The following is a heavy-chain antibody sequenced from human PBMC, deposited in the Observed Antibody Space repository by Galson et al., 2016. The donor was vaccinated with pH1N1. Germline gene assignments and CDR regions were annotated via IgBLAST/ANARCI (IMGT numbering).Heavy chain of an antibody. J-gene: IGHJ4*02. D-gene: IGHD5-18*01. Sequence: TLSLTCSVSGGSIIRTGHFWTWIRQPAGKGLEWIGRIYANGNTTYNPSLKSRVTILLDTSQNQFSLKLSSVTAADTAVYYCARARIQLWLGIDCWGQGTLVTVSS. CDR2: IYANGNT. CDR3: ARARIQLWLGIDC. CDR1: GGSIIRTGHF. V-gene: IGHV4-61*02.